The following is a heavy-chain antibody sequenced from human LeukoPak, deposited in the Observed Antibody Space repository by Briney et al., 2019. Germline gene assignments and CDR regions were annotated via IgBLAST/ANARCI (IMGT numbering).Heavy chain of an antibody. CDR3: ARAGIAAAEGAFDI. CDR2: INPNSGGT. Sequence: ASVKVSCKASGYTFTCYYMHWVRQAPGQGLEWMGWINPNSGGTNYAQKFQGRVTMTRDTSISTAYMELSRLRSDDTAVYYCARAGIAAAEGAFDIWGQGTMVTVSS. D-gene: IGHD6-13*01. CDR1: GYTFTCYY. V-gene: IGHV1-2*02. J-gene: IGHJ3*02.